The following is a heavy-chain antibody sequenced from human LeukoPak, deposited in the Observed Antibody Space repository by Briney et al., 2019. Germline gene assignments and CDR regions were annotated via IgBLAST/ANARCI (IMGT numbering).Heavy chain of an antibody. J-gene: IGHJ4*02. V-gene: IGHV3-7*01. CDR3: AGWGSQNTY. Sequence: GGSLRLSCAASGFTFSDYWMSWLRQAPGKGLEWVAHVKYDGSAQHYVDSVKGRFTISRDNAQSSLFLQMNTLRVDDTAVYYCAGWGSQNTYWGQGTLVTVSS. CDR2: VKYDGSAQ. CDR1: GFTFSDYW. D-gene: IGHD3-16*01.